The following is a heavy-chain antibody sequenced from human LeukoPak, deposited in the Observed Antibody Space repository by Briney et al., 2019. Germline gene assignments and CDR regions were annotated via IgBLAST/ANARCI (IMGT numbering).Heavy chain of an antibody. Sequence: ASVKVSCKASGYTFTSYDINWVRQATGQGLEWMGWMNPNSGNTGYAQKFQGRVTMTRNTSISTAYMELSSLRSDDTAVYYCARDRRGYSYGNEPTDYRGQGTLVTVSS. CDR2: MNPNSGNT. V-gene: IGHV1-8*01. D-gene: IGHD5-18*01. CDR1: GYTFTSYD. CDR3: ARDRRGYSYGNEPTDY. J-gene: IGHJ4*02.